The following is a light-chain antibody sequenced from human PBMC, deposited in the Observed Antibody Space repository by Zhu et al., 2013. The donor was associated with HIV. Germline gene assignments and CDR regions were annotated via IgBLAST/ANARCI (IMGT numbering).Light chain of an antibody. Sequence: EIVLTQSPVTLSLSPGETATLSCRASQSVYTYLAWYQQKPGQAPRLLIYDASKRAAAIPARFSGSGSGTDFTLTINSLEPEDFAVYYCQERGNWPGTFG. CDR2: DAS. V-gene: IGKV3-11*01. CDR1: QSVYTY. CDR3: QERGNWPGT. J-gene: IGKJ1*01.